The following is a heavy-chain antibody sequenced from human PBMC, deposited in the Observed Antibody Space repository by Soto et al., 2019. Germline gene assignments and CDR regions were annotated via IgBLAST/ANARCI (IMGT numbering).Heavy chain of an antibody. Sequence: SQTLSLTCAISGDSVSSYSSTRKWTTPSPSRGLEWLGRTHYRSRWSHEYAVSVKSRITINADTSTNQVSLQLNSVTPEDTGVYYCARGRDAYNYHDYWGQGTLVTVSS. CDR1: GDSVSSYSST. CDR2: THYRSRWSH. CDR3: ARGRDAYNYHDY. J-gene: IGHJ4*02. V-gene: IGHV6-1*01. D-gene: IGHD5-12*01.